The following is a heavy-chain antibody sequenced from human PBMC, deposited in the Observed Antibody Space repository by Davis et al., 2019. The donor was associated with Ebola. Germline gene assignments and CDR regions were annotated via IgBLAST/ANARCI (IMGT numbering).Heavy chain of an antibody. CDR2: IRYDGSNK. V-gene: IGHV3-30*02. Sequence: PGGSLRLSCAASGFTFSSFGMHWVRQAPGKGLEWVAFIRYDGSNKWYAGSVKGRFTISRDNSKNTLYLQMNSLRAEDTAVYYCAKGKGGSSLDYWGQGTLVTVSS. J-gene: IGHJ4*02. CDR1: GFTFSSFG. CDR3: AKGKGGSSLDY. D-gene: IGHD1-26*01.